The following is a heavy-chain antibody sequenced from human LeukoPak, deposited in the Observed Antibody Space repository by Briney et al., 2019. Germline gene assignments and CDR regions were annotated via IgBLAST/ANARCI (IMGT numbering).Heavy chain of an antibody. CDR1: GFTFSSYA. V-gene: IGHV3-23*01. J-gene: IGHJ4*02. Sequence: GGSLRLSCAASGFTFSSYAMSWVRQAPGKGLEWVSAISGSGGSTYYADSVKGRFTISRDNSKNTLYLQMNSLRAEDTAVYYCAKGDDILTGLPSPNDYWGQGTLVTVSS. CDR3: AKGDDILTGLPSPNDY. D-gene: IGHD3-9*01. CDR2: ISGSGGST.